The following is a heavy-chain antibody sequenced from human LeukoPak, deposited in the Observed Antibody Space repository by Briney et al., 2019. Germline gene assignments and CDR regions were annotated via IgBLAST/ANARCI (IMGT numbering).Heavy chain of an antibody. Sequence: PGGSLRLSCAASGFTFSSYWMSWVRQAPGKGLEWVANIKQDGSEKYYVDSVKGRFTISRDNAKNSLYLQMNSLRSDDTAVYYCAREVRDDILNYYYGMDVWGQGTTVTVSS. CDR1: GFTFSSYW. J-gene: IGHJ6*02. V-gene: IGHV3-7*03. CDR3: AREVRDDILNYYYGMDV. CDR2: IKQDGSEK. D-gene: IGHD3-9*01.